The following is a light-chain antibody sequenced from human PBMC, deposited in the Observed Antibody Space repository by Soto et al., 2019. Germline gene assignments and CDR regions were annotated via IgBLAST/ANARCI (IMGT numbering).Light chain of an antibody. J-gene: IGKJ2*01. Sequence: DIQMTQFPPTLSASIGDRVTITCRASQTISSSLAWYQQKPGKAPKLLIYKASTLETGVPSRFSGSGSGTEFTLTISILQPDDFASYYCQQYDSYSPYTFGQGTRLELK. V-gene: IGKV1-5*03. CDR1: QTISSS. CDR3: QQYDSYSPYT. CDR2: KAS.